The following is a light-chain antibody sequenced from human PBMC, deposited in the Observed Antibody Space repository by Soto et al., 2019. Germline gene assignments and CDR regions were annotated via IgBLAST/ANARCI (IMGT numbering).Light chain of an antibody. CDR1: QGISSA. Sequence: AIQLTQSPSSLSASVGDRVTITCRASQGISSALAWYQQKPGKAPKLLIYDASSLESGVTSRLSGSGSGTVFTLTISSLQPEDFAAYYCQQFNNYPITFGQGTRLEIK. CDR2: DAS. CDR3: QQFNNYPIT. J-gene: IGKJ5*01. V-gene: IGKV1D-13*01.